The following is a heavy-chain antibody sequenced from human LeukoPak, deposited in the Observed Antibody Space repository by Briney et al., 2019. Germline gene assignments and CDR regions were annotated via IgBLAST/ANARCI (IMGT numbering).Heavy chain of an antibody. CDR1: GGSISSINW. CDR2: IYHSGST. D-gene: IGHD3-10*01. V-gene: IGHV4-4*02. J-gene: IGHJ4*02. Sequence: PSGTLSLTCGVSGGSISSINWWSWVRQPPGKGLECIGEIYHSGSTYYNPSLKSRVTISVDKSKIQFSLKLSSVTAADTAVYYCARAAPQYDYGSGSQKGAFDYWGQGTLVTVSS. CDR3: ARAAPQYDYGSGSQKGAFDY.